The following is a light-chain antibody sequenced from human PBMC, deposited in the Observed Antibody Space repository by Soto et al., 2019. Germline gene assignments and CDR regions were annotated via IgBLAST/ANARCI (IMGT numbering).Light chain of an antibody. J-gene: IGLJ2*01. CDR2: SDD. V-gene: IGLV1-44*01. Sequence: QTVVTQPPSASGTPGQRVTISCSGSSSNIGNNAVNWYQQLPGTAPKLLIYSDDQRPSRVPGRFSGSKSGTSASLAISGLQSEDEADYYCSTWDDRLTGDVVFGGGTKVTVL. CDR3: STWDDRLTGDVV. CDR1: SSNIGNNA.